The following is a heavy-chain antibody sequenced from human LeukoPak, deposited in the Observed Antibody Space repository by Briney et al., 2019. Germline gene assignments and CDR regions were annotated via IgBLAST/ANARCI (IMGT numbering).Heavy chain of an antibody. CDR1: GFSFSSYE. Sequence: GGSLRLSCAASGFSFSSYEMNWVRQAPGKGLEWVSWISTSGSTLNYADSVKGRFTVSRDNARNSLYLQMNSLRAEDTAVYYCARDGPGYSFDYWGQGTLVIVSS. CDR3: ARDGPGYSFDY. J-gene: IGHJ4*02. CDR2: ISTSGSTL. V-gene: IGHV3-48*03. D-gene: IGHD5-18*01.